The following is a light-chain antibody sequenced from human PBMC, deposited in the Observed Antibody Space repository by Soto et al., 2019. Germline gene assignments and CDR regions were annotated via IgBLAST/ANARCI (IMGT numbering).Light chain of an antibody. CDR1: SGDVGGYYY. CDR3: GSYTAGGTI. Sequence: QSVLTQPASVSGSPGQSITISCTGTSGDVGGYYYVSWYQQLPGKAPKLMISEVSNRPSGVSNRFSGSKSGNTASLTISGLQAEDEADYYCGSYTAGGTIFGTGTKLTVL. J-gene: IGLJ1*01. V-gene: IGLV2-14*01. CDR2: EVS.